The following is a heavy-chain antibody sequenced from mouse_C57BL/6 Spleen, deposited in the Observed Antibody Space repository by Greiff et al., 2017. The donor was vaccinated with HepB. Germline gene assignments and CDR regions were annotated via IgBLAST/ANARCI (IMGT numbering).Heavy chain of an antibody. CDR3: ARPGLGRDYAMDY. CDR2: ISSGSSTI. CDR1: GFTFSDYG. V-gene: IGHV5-17*01. J-gene: IGHJ4*01. D-gene: IGHD4-1*01. Sequence: EVMLVESGGGLVKPGGSLKLSCAASGFTFSDYGMHWVRQAPEKGLEWVAYISSGSSTIYYADTLKGRFTISRDNAKNTLFLQMTSLRSDDTAMYYCARPGLGRDYAMDYWGQGTSVTVSS.